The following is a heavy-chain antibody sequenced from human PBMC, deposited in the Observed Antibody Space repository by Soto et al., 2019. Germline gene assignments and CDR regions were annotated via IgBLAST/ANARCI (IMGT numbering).Heavy chain of an antibody. CDR1: GGSISSGGYY. Sequence: PSETLSLTCTVSGGSISSGGYYWSWIRQHPGKGLEWIGYIYYSGSTYYNPSLKSRVTISVDTSKNQFSLKLSSVTAADTAVYYCARGKSDDSSGYYEPRFDYWGQGTLVTVSS. CDR2: IYYSGST. CDR3: ARGKSDDSSGYYEPRFDY. J-gene: IGHJ4*02. V-gene: IGHV4-31*03. D-gene: IGHD3-22*01.